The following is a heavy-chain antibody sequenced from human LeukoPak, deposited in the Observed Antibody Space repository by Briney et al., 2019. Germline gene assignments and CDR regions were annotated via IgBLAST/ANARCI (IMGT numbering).Heavy chain of an antibody. V-gene: IGHV3-23*01. CDR2: ISGSGGST. CDR3: AKDRGGVVGAHDY. CDR1: GYTFSSYA. Sequence: TGGCLRLSCAASGYTFSSYAMSWVRQAPGKGLEWGSAISGSGGSTYYADSVKGRFTISRDNSKNTLYLQMNSLRAEDTAVYYGAKDRGGVVGAHDYWGQGTLVTVSS. D-gene: IGHD1-26*01. J-gene: IGHJ4*02.